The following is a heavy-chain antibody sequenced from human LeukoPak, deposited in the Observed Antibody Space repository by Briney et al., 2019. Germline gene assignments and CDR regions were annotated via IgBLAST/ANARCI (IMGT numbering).Heavy chain of an antibody. D-gene: IGHD3-10*01. CDR1: GFTFTSYA. CDR2: ISNNGVRI. J-gene: IGHJ4*02. V-gene: IGHV3-64*01. Sequence: GGSLRLSCAASGFTFTSYAMHWVRQAPGKGLEYVSAISNNGVRIYYANSVKGRFTIPRDNSKNTLYLQMGSLRAEDMAVYYCARDLSGGGLDYWGQGTLVTVSS. CDR3: ARDLSGGGLDY.